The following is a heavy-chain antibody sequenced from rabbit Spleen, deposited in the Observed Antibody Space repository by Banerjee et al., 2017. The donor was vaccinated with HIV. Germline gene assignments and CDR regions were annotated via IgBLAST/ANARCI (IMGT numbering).Heavy chain of an antibody. CDR2: IDPVFGIT. V-gene: IGHV1S7*01. CDR1: GFTLSSYY. Sequence: QLKESGGGLVQPGGSLKLSCKASGFTLSSYYMSWVRQAPGKGLEWIGYIDPVFGITYYASWVNGRFSISRENAQNTVFLQMTSLTAADTATYFCARDTSSYAIYLDLWGQGTLVTVS. J-gene: IGHJ4*01. CDR3: ARDTSSYAIYLDL. D-gene: IGHD1-1*01.